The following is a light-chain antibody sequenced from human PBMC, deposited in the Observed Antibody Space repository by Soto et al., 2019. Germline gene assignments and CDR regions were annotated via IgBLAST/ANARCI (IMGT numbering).Light chain of an antibody. CDR2: DVT. Sequence: QSVLTQPRSVSGSPGQSVSISCTGTISDVAGYNYVSWYQHHPGKAPKLLISDVTKRPSWVPDRFSGSKSGNTASLTISELQAENDADYYCSSYAGNNNSVFGGGTKLTVL. CDR3: SSYAGNNNSV. V-gene: IGLV2-11*01. CDR1: ISDVAGYNY. J-gene: IGLJ2*01.